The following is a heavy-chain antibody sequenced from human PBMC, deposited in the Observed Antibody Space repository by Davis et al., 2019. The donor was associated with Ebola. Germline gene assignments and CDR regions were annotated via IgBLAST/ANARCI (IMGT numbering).Heavy chain of an antibody. Sequence: AASVKVSCKASGYTFTGYYMHWVRQAPGQGLEWMGWINPNSGGTNYAQKFQGWVTMTRDTSISTAYMELSRLRSDDTVVYYCARVCSGGSCYYYYGMDVWGQGTTVTVSS. CDR1: GYTFTGYY. D-gene: IGHD2-15*01. J-gene: IGHJ6*02. V-gene: IGHV1-2*04. CDR3: ARVCSGGSCYYYYGMDV. CDR2: INPNSGGT.